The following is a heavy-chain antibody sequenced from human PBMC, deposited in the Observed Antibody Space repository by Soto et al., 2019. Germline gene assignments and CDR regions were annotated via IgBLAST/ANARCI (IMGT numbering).Heavy chain of an antibody. Sequence: QVQLVQSGAEVKKPGSSVNVSCKASGGTFSTYAISWVRQAPGQGLEWMGGIIRLFGTANYAQKFQGRVTITADESTSTAYMELSSLRSEDTAVYYCAADVGASARTFDYWGQGSLVTVSS. CDR1: GGTFSTYA. V-gene: IGHV1-69*01. CDR2: IIRLFGTA. D-gene: IGHD1-26*01. CDR3: AADVGASARTFDY. J-gene: IGHJ4*02.